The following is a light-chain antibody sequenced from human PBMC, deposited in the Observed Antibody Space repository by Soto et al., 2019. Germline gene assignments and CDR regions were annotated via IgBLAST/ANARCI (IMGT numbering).Light chain of an antibody. CDR3: SSYTITSTRL. V-gene: IGLV2-14*01. CDR2: EVS. Sequence: QSALTQPASVSGFPGQSITISCTGTSSDVGGYNYVSWFQQHPGKAPKLLIFEVSNRPSGVSNRFSGSKSGNTASLTISGLQAEDEADYYCSSYTITSTRLFGGGTKVTVL. CDR1: SSDVGGYNY. J-gene: IGLJ2*01.